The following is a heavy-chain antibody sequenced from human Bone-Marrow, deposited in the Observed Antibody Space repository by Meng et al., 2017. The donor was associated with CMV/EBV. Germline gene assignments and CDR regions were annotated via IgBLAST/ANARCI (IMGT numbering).Heavy chain of an antibody. D-gene: IGHD4-23*01. CDR2: IRFDGTDK. CDR1: GFTFSRFG. Sequence: GESLKISCAASGFTFSRFGMHWVRQAPGKGLEWVAFIRFDGTDKFYLDSVRGRFTVSRDNSKDTVYLQMNSLRAEDTALYYCAKRDYGGTSGLVYWGQGTLVTVSS. CDR3: AKRDYGGTSGLVY. V-gene: IGHV3-30*02. J-gene: IGHJ4*02.